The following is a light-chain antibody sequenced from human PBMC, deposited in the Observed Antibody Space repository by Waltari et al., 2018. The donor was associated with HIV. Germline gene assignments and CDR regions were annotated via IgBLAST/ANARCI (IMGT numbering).Light chain of an antibody. Sequence: QSVRTQPPSASGTLEQRVTISCCGRSSNIGRSYIYWYQQHPSTASKLLIDGSNQRPSGVPDRFSGSKSGTSASLAISGLRSEDEADYYCAAWDDSLSGRVFGGGTKLTVL. J-gene: IGLJ3*02. CDR3: AAWDDSLSGRV. CDR2: GSN. CDR1: SSNIGRSY. V-gene: IGLV1-47*01.